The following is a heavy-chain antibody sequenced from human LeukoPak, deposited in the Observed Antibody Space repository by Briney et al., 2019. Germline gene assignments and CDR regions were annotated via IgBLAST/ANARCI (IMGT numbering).Heavy chain of an antibody. J-gene: IGHJ5*02. V-gene: IGHV4-30-4*01. CDR3: ARAYFDWLLYPNWFDP. CDR2: IYYSGST. Sequence: SETLSLTCTVSGGSISSGDYYWSWIRQPPGKGLEWIGYIYYSGSTYYNPSLKSRVTISVDTSKNQFSLKLSSVTAADTAVYYCARAYFDWLLYPNWFDPWGQGTPVTVSS. D-gene: IGHD3-9*01. CDR1: GGSISSGDYY.